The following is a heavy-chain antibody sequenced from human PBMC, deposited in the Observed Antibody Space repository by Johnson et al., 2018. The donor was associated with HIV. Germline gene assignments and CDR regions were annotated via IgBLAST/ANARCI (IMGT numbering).Heavy chain of an antibody. J-gene: IGHJ3*02. Sequence: EVQLVESGGGLVQTGRSLRLSCLGFGFTSGDYSMNWVRQAPGRGLEWVGFIRSKAYGGTPEYAASVKGRFTSSGDESRNIAYLQMDSRKTEDTAVYYCSSRPHGSGRPLDIWGQGTLVTVSS. CDR3: SSRPHGSGRPLDI. D-gene: IGHD3-10*01. CDR2: IRSKAYGGTP. V-gene: IGHV3-49*04. CDR1: GFTSGDYS.